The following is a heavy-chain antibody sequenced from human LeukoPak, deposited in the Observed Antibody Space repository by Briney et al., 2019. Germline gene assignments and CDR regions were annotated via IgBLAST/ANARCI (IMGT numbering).Heavy chain of an antibody. Sequence: PSETLSLTCTVSGGSISSYYWSWIRQPPGKGLEWLGYIYYSGSTNYNPSLRSRVTISVDTSKNQFSLELSSVTAADTAVYYCARENMGYYDSSGYHDAFDIWGQGTMVTVSS. CDR2: IYYSGST. CDR3: ARENMGYYDSSGYHDAFDI. CDR1: GGSISSYY. V-gene: IGHV4-59*01. J-gene: IGHJ3*02. D-gene: IGHD3-22*01.